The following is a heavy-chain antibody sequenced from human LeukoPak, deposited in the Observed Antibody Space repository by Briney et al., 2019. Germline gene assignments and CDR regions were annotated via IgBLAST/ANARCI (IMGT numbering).Heavy chain of an antibody. CDR1: GFTFSKSA. J-gene: IGHJ4*02. CDR2: IAHTGNDK. D-gene: IGHD2-8*02. V-gene: IGHV3-30*02. CDR3: AKDGSWSCTD. Sequence: GESLKISCTPSGFTFSKSAMHLVRQSPGKGVEGVAYIAHTGNDKYYVDSVKGRFIISRDNSRRTLYLQMNSLRPDDTALYYCAKDGSWSCTDWGQGTPVTVSS.